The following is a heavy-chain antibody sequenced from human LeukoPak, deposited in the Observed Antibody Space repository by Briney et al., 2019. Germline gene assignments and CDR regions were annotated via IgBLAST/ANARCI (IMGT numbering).Heavy chain of an antibody. J-gene: IGHJ4*02. CDR1: GGTFSSYA. CDR2: IIPIFGTA. V-gene: IGHV1-69*06. D-gene: IGHD6-13*01. CDR3: ARRAAAGPEFDY. Sequence: SVKVSCKASGGTFSSYAISWVRQAPGQGLEWMGGIIPIFGTANYAQKFQGRVTITADKSTSTAYLELSSLRSEDTAVYYCARRAAAGPEFDYWGQGTLVTVSS.